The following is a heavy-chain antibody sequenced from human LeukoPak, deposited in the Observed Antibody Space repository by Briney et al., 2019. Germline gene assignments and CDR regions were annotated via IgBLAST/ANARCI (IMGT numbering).Heavy chain of an antibody. Sequence: PSETLSLTCAVYGGSFSGYYWSWIRQPPGKGLEWIGEINHSGSTNYNPSLKSRVTISVDTSKNQFSLKLSSVTAADTAVYYCARVRHGYYATGWYFDLWGRGTLVTVSS. CDR3: ARVRHGYYATGWYFDL. V-gene: IGHV4-34*01. CDR2: INHSGST. D-gene: IGHD1-26*01. CDR1: GGSFSGYY. J-gene: IGHJ2*01.